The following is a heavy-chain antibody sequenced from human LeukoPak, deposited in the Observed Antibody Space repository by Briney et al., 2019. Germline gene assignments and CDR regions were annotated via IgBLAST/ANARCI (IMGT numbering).Heavy chain of an antibody. J-gene: IGHJ4*02. CDR1: GFTFSSYW. CDR3: ARSLSGWMYYFDY. Sequence: GGSLRLSCAASGFTFSSYWMSWVRQAPGKGLEWVANIKQDGSEKYYVDSVKGRFIISRDNAKNSLYLQMNSLRAEDTAVYYCARSLSGWMYYFDYWGQGTLVTVSS. CDR2: IKQDGSEK. V-gene: IGHV3-7*03. D-gene: IGHD6-19*01.